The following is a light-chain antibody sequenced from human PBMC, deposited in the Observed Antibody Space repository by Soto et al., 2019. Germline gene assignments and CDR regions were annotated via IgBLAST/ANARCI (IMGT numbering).Light chain of an antibody. V-gene: IGLV2-14*01. CDR1: GSDVGGYDY. CDR2: EVT. J-gene: IGLJ1*01. Sequence: QSVLTQPASVSGSPGQSITISCTGTGSDVGGYDYVSWYQHHPGKAPKVMIYEVTNRPSGVSNRFSDSKSGNTASLTISGLLAEDEADYYCSSYTGSSTYVFGTGTKVTVL. CDR3: SSYTGSSTYV.